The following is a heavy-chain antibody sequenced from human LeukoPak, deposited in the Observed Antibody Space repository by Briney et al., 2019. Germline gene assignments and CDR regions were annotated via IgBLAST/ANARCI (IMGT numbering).Heavy chain of an antibody. CDR3: ARVGGPEYYYDSSGYPDAFDI. CDR2: INHSGST. J-gene: IGHJ3*02. CDR1: GGSFSGYY. Sequence: SGTLSLTCAVYGGSFSGYYWSWIRQPPGKGLEWIGEINHSGSTNYNPSLKSRVTISVDTSKNQFSLKLSSVTAADTAVYYCARVGGPEYYYDSSGYPDAFDIWGQGTMVTVSS. D-gene: IGHD3-22*01. V-gene: IGHV4-34*01.